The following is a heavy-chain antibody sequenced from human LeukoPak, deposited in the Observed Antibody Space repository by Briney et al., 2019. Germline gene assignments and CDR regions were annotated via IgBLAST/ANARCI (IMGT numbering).Heavy chain of an antibody. D-gene: IGHD2-15*01. J-gene: IGHJ3*02. CDR2: INHSGRT. CDR1: GGSFSGYY. Sequence: PSETLSLTCAVYGGSFSGYYWSWIRQPPGKGVEWIGEINHSGRTNYNPSLKSRVTISVDTSKNQFSLKLSSVTAADTAVYYCARGADSYDAFDIWGQGTMVTVSS. CDR3: ARGADSYDAFDI. V-gene: IGHV4-34*01.